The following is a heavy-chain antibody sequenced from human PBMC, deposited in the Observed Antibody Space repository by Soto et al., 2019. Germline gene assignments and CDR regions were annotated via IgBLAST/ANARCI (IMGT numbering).Heavy chain of an antibody. V-gene: IGHV3-23*01. CDR2: IDGSGGIT. J-gene: IGHJ5*02. CDR3: VKNSGWLNT. Sequence: QLLQSGGGLVQPGGSLTLSCAASGFIFGTTDMSWVRQAPGEGLEWVSTIDGSGGITYYADSVKGRFTISRDNSRNTVYLQMNSLRGDDTALYYCVKNSGWLNTWGQGALVTVSS. CDR1: GFIFGTTD. D-gene: IGHD3-10*01.